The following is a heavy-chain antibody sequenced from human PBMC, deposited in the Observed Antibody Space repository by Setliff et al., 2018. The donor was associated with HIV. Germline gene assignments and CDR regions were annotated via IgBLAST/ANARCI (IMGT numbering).Heavy chain of an antibody. J-gene: IGHJ4*01. Sequence: ASVKVSCKASGYAFTSYGISWVRQAPGQGLEWTGWIAGYNGKTHYAVQFQDKVTLTIDATADTAYMELRGLRSDDTATYHCARVPSGAAGLVRAGFYFWGQGTLVTVSS. CDR2: IAGYNGKT. D-gene: IGHD6-25*01. CDR1: GYAFTSYG. V-gene: IGHV1-18*01. CDR3: ARVPSGAAGLVRAGFYF.